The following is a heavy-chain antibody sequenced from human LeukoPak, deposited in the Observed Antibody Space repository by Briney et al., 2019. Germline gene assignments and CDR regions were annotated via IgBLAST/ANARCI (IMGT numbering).Heavy chain of an antibody. J-gene: IGHJ6*02. CDR2: ISSSGSTI. Sequence: GGSLRLSCAASGFTFSDYYMSWIRQAPGKGLEWVSYISSSGSTIYYAAAVKGRFTISRDNAKNSLYLQMNSLRAEDTAVYYCARLNCSSTSCYRVRYYYYGMDVWGQGTTVTVSS. CDR1: GFTFSDYY. D-gene: IGHD2-2*01. CDR3: ARLNCSSTSCYRVRYYYYGMDV. V-gene: IGHV3-11*01.